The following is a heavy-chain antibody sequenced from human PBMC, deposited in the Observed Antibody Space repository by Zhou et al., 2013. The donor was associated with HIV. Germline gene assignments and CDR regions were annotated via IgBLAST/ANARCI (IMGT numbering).Heavy chain of an antibody. CDR2: LDPNSGAT. CDR3: ARDRRVLSSWYSPEYFQY. CDR1: GYTFTGYA. J-gene: IGHJ1*01. D-gene: IGHD6-13*01. V-gene: IGHV1-2*02. Sequence: QVQLVQSGAEGKKPGASVKVSCKASGYTFTGYAIHWVRQAPGQGLEWMGYLDPNSGATNLAQRFRGRVTMTSDTSISTAYMELSSLRSEDTAVYYCARDRRVLSSWYSPEYFQYWARAPWSPSPQ.